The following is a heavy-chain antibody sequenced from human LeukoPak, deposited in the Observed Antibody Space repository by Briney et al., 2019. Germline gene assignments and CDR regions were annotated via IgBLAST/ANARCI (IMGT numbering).Heavy chain of an antibody. CDR3: ARQRGEQGYFDY. CDR1: GYSFTSYW. CDR2: IYPGDSDT. V-gene: IGHV5-51*01. J-gene: IGHJ4*02. Sequence: GAALQISCKGSGYSFTSYWIGWVRRMPGKGLEWMGIIYPGDSDTRYSPSFQGQVTISADKSITTAYLQWSSLKASDTAMYYCARQRGEQGYFDYWGQGTLVTVSS. D-gene: IGHD3-10*01.